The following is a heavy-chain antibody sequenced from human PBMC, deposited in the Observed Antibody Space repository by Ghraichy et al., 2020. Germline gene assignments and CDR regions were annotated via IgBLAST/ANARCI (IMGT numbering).Heavy chain of an antibody. V-gene: IGHV3-21*01. Sequence: GGSLRLSCAASGFTFSSYSMNWVRQAPGKGLEWVSSISSSSSYIYYADSVKGRFTISRDNAKNSLYLQMNSLRAEDTAVYYCATIGYCSSTCCYAIDAFDIWGQGTMVTVSS. CDR1: GFTFSSYS. J-gene: IGHJ3*02. CDR3: ATIGYCSSTCCYAIDAFDI. CDR2: ISSSSSYI. D-gene: IGHD2-2*01.